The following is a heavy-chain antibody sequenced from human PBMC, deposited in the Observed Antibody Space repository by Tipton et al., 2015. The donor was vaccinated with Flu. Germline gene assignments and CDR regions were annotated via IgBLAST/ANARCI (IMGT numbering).Heavy chain of an antibody. Sequence: TLSLTCIVSGYSISSGYYWGWIRQPPGKGLEWIGYIYDSGSTFYNPSLKSRLTMLVDTSKNQFSLNLNSVTAADTAVYYCARGYSPFDNWGQGTLVTVSS. CDR2: IYDSGST. CDR1: GYSISSGYY. J-gene: IGHJ4*02. V-gene: IGHV4-38-2*02. D-gene: IGHD5-18*01. CDR3: ARGYSPFDN.